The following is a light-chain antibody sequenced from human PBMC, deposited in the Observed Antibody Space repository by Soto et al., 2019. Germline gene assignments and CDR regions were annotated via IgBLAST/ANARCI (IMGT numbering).Light chain of an antibody. CDR1: QSVSGD. CDR3: QQYNNWPIT. CDR2: DAS. Sequence: EIVLTQSPATLSVSPGWRATLSCRASQSVSGDLAWYHHKPGQAPRLLIYDASTRALDTPARFAGSGAGTEFTLNISSLQSEDFAVYFCQQYNNWPITFGQGTRLEIK. V-gene: IGKV3-15*01. J-gene: IGKJ5*01.